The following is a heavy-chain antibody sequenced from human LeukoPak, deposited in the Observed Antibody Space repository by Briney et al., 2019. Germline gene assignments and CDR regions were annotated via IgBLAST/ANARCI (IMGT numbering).Heavy chain of an antibody. D-gene: IGHD6-19*01. CDR3: GKESMSVAGTVEV. Sequence: SETLSLTCSVSGGSISDSYWGWIRQPAGSGLEWIGRINRNGITKYNPSLGSRVTRSVDPSKNQLSLTLRSVTAADTALYYCGKESMSVAGTVEVWGQGILVTVS. CDR1: GGSISDSY. V-gene: IGHV4-4*07. CDR2: INRNGIT. J-gene: IGHJ4*02.